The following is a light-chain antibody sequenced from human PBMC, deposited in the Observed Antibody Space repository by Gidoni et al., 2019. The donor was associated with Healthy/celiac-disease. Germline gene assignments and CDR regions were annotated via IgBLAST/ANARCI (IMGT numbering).Light chain of an antibody. J-gene: IGKJ4*01. CDR3: QQRSNWPPLT. V-gene: IGKV3-11*01. CDR2: DAS. Sequence: EIVLTQSPATLSLSPGERATLSCRASQSVSSYLAWYQQKPGQAPRLLIYDASNRATGIPARFSGSGSGTDFPLTIRSLEPEDFAVYYCQQRSNWPPLTFGGGTKVEIK. CDR1: QSVSSY.